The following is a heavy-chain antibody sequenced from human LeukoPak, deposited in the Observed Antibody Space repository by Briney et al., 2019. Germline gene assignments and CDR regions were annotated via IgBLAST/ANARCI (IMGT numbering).Heavy chain of an antibody. CDR1: GGSIRSYY. V-gene: IGHV4-59*01. D-gene: IGHD3-22*01. J-gene: IGHJ4*02. CDR3: ARDRKNYYDSIRGFDY. Sequence: SETLSLTCTVSGGSIRSYYRSWIRQPPGKGLEWVGYIYDSGSTSYNPSLKSRVTISVDTSKNQFSLKVTSVTAADTAVYYCARDRKNYYDSIRGFDYWGQGTLVTVSS. CDR2: IYDSGST.